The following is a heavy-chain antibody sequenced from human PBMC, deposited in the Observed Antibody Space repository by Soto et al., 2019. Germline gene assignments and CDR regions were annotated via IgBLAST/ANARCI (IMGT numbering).Heavy chain of an antibody. Sequence: QVQLVQSGAEVKKPGASAKVSCKASGYTFTSYGISWVRQAPGQGLEWMGWISAYNGNTNYAQKLQGRVTMTTDTSTSTAYMELRSLRSDDTAVYYCARDRPYCSGGSCYYYYGMDVWGQGTTVTVSS. J-gene: IGHJ6*02. D-gene: IGHD2-15*01. CDR2: ISAYNGNT. V-gene: IGHV1-18*01. CDR3: ARDRPYCSGGSCYYYYGMDV. CDR1: GYTFTSYG.